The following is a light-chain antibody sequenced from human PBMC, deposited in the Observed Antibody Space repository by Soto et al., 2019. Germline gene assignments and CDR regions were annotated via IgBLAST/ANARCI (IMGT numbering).Light chain of an antibody. CDR1: QSISSW. CDR3: QQYEAYPLT. V-gene: IGKV1-5*03. CDR2: KAS. J-gene: IGKJ4*01. Sequence: DIQLTQSPSTLSASVGDRATTTCRASQSISSWLAWYQQKPGKAPKLLVYKASSLESGVPSRFSGSGSGTEFTLTISTLQPDDFATYYCQQYEAYPLTFGGGTKVEI.